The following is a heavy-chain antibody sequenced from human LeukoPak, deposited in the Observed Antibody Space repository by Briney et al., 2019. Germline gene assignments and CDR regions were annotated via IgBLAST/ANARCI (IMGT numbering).Heavy chain of an antibody. V-gene: IGHV3-21*01. D-gene: IGHD2-2*01. CDR2: ISSSSSYI. CDR1: GFTFSSYR. Sequence: GGSLRLSCAASGFTFSSYRMNWVRQAPGKGLEWVSFISSSSSYIYYADSVKRRFTISRDNAKNSLYLQMNSLRAEDTAVYYCARVGEYQLLPDYWGQGTLVTVSS. CDR3: ARVGEYQLLPDY. J-gene: IGHJ4*02.